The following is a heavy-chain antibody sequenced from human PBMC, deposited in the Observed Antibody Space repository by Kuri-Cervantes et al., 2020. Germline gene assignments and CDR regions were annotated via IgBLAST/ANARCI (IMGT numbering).Heavy chain of an antibody. D-gene: IGHD5-12*01. CDR1: GGTFGSYA. CDR3: ARSGNSGYDYLHDY. Sequence: SVKVSCKASGGTFGSYAISWVRQATGQGLEWMGGIIPIFGTANYAQKFQGRVTITADESTSTAYMELSSLRSEDTAVYYCARSGNSGYDYLHDYWGQGTLVTVSS. CDR2: IIPIFGTA. J-gene: IGHJ4*02. V-gene: IGHV1-69*13.